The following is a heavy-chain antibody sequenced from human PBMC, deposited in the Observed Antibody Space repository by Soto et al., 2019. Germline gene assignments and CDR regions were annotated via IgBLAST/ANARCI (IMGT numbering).Heavy chain of an antibody. J-gene: IGHJ5*02. D-gene: IGHD2-2*01. CDR2: IYYSGST. CDR3: AREGIYCSSTSCYSAFGGDWFDP. CDR1: GGSISSYY. Sequence: PSETLSLTCTVSGGSISSYYWSWIRQPPGKGLEWIGYIYYSGSTNYNPSLKSRVTISVDTSKNQFSLKLSSVTAADTAVYYCAREGIYCSSTSCYSAFGGDWFDPWGQGTLVTVSS. V-gene: IGHV4-59*01.